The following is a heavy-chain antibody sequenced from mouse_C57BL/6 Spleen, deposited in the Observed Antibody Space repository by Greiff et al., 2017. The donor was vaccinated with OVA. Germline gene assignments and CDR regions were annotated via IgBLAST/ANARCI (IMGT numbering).Heavy chain of an antibody. J-gene: IGHJ1*03. CDR3: ASRYGSSYNWYFDV. Sequence: VQLQQSGPELVKPGASVKISCKASGYAFSSSWMNWVKQRPGKGLEWIGRIYPGDGDTNYHGKFKGKATLTADKSSSTAYMQLSSLTSEDSAVYVCASRYGSSYNWYFDVWGTGTTVTVSS. V-gene: IGHV1-82*01. D-gene: IGHD1-1*01. CDR2: IYPGDGDT. CDR1: GYAFSSSW.